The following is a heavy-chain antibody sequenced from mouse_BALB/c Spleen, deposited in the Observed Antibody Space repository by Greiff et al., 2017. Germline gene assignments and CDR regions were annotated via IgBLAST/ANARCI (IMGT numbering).Heavy chain of an antibody. CDR3: ARGGSSGLRGDAMDY. D-gene: IGHD3-1*01. Sequence: EVQLQQSGPELVKPGASVKISCKASGYTFTDYNMHWVKQSHGKSLEWIGYIYPYNGGTGYNQKFKSKATLTVDNSSSTAYMELRSLTSEDSAVYYGARGGSSGLRGDAMDYWGQGTSVTVSS. V-gene: IGHV1S29*02. J-gene: IGHJ4*01. CDR2: IYPYNGGT. CDR1: GYTFTDYN.